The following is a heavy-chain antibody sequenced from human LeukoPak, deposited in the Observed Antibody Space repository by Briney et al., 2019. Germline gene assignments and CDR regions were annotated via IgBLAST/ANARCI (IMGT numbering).Heavy chain of an antibody. D-gene: IGHD6-13*01. CDR3: ARAVYTSSWSFFDY. CDR2: IYYSGST. CDR1: GGSISGYY. J-gene: IGHJ4*02. V-gene: IGHV4-59*01. Sequence: SETLSLTCTVSGGSISGYYWTWIRQPPGKGLEWIGYIYYSGSTNYSPSLKSRVTISVDTSKNQLSLKLSSVTAADTAVYYCARAVYTSSWSFFDYWGQGTLVTVSS.